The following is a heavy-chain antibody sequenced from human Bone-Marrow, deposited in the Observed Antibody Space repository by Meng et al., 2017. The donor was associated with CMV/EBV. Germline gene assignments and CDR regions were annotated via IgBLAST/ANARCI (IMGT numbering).Heavy chain of an antibody. Sequence: LSCAVSGFNFSDYYMGWIRQAPGKGLEWVSYISSRGRTINHADSVKGRFTISRDNAKNSLYLQMNSLRAEDTAAYYCARRLRGGQFDYWGQGTLVTVSS. CDR3: ARRLRGGQFDY. D-gene: IGHD5-18*01. J-gene: IGHJ4*02. CDR2: ISSRGRTI. V-gene: IGHV3-11*01. CDR1: GFNFSDYY.